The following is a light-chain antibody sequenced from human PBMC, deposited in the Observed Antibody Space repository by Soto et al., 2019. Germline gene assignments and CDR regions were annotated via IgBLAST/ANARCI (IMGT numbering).Light chain of an antibody. CDR3: QQYYSTTPT. Sequence: DIVMSQSPDSLAVSLGERATINCKSSQGVLYSSINKNYLAGYQQKPGQPPKLLIYWASTRESGVPDRVSGSGSGTDVTLTISSLQAEDVAVYYCQQYYSTTPTFGGGTKVESK. V-gene: IGKV4-1*01. J-gene: IGKJ4*01. CDR1: QGVLYSSINKNY. CDR2: WAS.